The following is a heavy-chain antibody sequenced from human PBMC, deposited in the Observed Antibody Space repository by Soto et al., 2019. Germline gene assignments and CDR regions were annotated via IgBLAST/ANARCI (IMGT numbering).Heavy chain of an antibody. Sequence: SETLSLTCTFTCDSINNRSYYWGWIRQPPGKGLEWIGSIYYSGSTYNNPSLKSRVSMSVDTSKNQFSLKLRSVTAADTALYYCARQRTSVVTQAYFDSWGQGSLVTVSS. J-gene: IGHJ4*02. D-gene: IGHD2-21*02. V-gene: IGHV4-39*01. CDR1: CDSINNRSYY. CDR2: IYYSGST. CDR3: ARQRTSVVTQAYFDS.